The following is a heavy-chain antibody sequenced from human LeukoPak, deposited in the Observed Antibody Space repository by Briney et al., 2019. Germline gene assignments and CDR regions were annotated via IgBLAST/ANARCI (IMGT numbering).Heavy chain of an antibody. V-gene: IGHV3-21*01. J-gene: IGHJ6*03. CDR2: ISSSSSYI. CDR3: ARSAYDFWSGYYLKNYYYYYMDV. CDR1: GFTFSSYS. D-gene: IGHD3-3*01. Sequence: PGGSLRLSCAASGFTFSSYSMNWVRQAPGKGLEWVSSISSSSSYIYYADSVKGRFTISRDNAKNSLYLQMNSPRAEDTAVYYCARSAYDFWSGYYLKNYYYYYMDVWGKGTTVTVSS.